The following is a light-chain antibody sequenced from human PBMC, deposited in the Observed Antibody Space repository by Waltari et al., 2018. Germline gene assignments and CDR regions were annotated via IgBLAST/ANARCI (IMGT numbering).Light chain of an antibody. Sequence: WYHQHPGIAPKLLLYDVGYRPSGVSDRFSGSKSGKTASLTISGLQPEDAADYYCSSYTRRNTVIFGGGTKLTVV. J-gene: IGLJ2*01. CDR2: DVG. CDR3: SSYTRRNTVI. V-gene: IGLV2-14*03.